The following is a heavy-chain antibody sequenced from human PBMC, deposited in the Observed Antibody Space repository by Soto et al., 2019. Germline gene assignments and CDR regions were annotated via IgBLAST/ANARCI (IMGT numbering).Heavy chain of an antibody. V-gene: IGHV4-61*01. J-gene: IGHJ4*02. Sequence: SETLSLTCSVSGGSVSDKTYYWSWIRQPPEKRLEWIGYVYYSWTTNYNPSLKSRVTISVDLSKNRFSLRLSSVTTADTALYYCARTTAVPNTLRSRYFFDYWGQGTLVTVSS. CDR3: ARTTAVPNTLRSRYFFDY. CDR2: VYYSWTT. CDR1: GGSVSDKTYY. D-gene: IGHD4-17*01.